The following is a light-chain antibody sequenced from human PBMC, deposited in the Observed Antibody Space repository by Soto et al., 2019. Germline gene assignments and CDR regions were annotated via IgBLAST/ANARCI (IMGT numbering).Light chain of an antibody. J-gene: IGKJ2*01. CDR1: QSISIN. CDR3: QQTYTPRVYT. V-gene: IGKV1-39*01. Sequence: DILLTQSTTSLSASVGDTVTITCRASQSISINLNWYQHRPGEAPKVLIYAASTLATGAPSRFSGSGVGTDFTLTISSLQLEDFATYYCQQTYTPRVYTFGQGTKLEFK. CDR2: AAS.